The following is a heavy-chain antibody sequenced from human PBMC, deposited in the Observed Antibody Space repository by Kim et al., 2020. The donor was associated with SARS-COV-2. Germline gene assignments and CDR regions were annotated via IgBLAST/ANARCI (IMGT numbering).Heavy chain of an antibody. CDR3: ASQSVGYYYDSSGYYSGQTYFDY. V-gene: IGHV4-39*01. CDR2: IYYSGST. D-gene: IGHD3-22*01. J-gene: IGHJ4*02. CDR1: GGSISSSSYY. Sequence: SETLSLTCTVSGGSISSSSYYWGWIRQPPGKGLEWIGSIYYSGSTYYNPSLKSRVTISVDTSKNQFSLKLSSVTAADTAVYYCASQSVGYYYDSSGYYSGQTYFDYWGQGTLVTVSS.